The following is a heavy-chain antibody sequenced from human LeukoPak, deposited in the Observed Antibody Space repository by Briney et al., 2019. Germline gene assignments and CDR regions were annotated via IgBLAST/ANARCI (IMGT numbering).Heavy chain of an antibody. CDR1: GFTFSRFN. CDR2: IWYDGTDT. J-gene: IGHJ4*02. CDR3: ARGLFASGSYYNFFDY. Sequence: GGSLRLSCVASGFTFSRFNMHWVRQAPGKGLEWVALIWYDGTDTYYADSVKGRFTISRNDSKNTVYLQMNSLRAEDTALYYCARGLFASGSYYNFFDYWAQGTLVTVSS. V-gene: IGHV3-33*01. D-gene: IGHD3-10*01.